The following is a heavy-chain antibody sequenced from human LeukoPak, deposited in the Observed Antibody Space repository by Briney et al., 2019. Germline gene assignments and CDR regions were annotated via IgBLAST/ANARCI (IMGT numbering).Heavy chain of an antibody. V-gene: IGHV3-74*01. Sequence: GGSLRLSCADSGFTFRNYAMTSGRQAPGKGLVWVSRIKTDGSTTTYADSVEGRFTISRDNAKNTLYLQLNSLRAEDTRVYYCVRDALAPRRDFDFWGQGTLVTVSS. CDR1: GFTFRNYA. D-gene: IGHD6-6*01. CDR2: IKTDGSTT. CDR3: VRDALAPRRDFDF. J-gene: IGHJ4*02.